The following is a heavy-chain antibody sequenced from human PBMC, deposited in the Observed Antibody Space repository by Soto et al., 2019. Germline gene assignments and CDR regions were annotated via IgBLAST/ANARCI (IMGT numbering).Heavy chain of an antibody. CDR2: IYYSGST. CDR3: AREPIN. J-gene: IGHJ4*02. Sequence: QVQLQESGPGLVKPSQTLSLTCTVSGGSISSGGYYWTWIRQHPGKGLEWIGYIYYSGSTYYNPSPXSXITISVDTSKNQYSLQLSSVTAADTAVYYCAREPINWGQGTLVTVSS. CDR1: GGSISSGGYY. V-gene: IGHV4-31*03. D-gene: IGHD5-12*01.